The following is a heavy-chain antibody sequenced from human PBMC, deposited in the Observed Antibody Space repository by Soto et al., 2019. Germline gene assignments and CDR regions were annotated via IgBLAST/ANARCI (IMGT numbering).Heavy chain of an antibody. V-gene: IGHV2-5*02. J-gene: IGHJ4*02. Sequence: QITLKESGPTLVKPTQTLTLTCTVTGFSLNTRGVAVAWIRQPPGKALEWLGLIYWDDDTRYSPSLKTRLIIARDTSENQVVLTLTDLDPVDTATYFFAYTFGIFTGYNINFDYWGQGALVTVSS. CDR2: IYWDDDT. D-gene: IGHD3-9*01. CDR3: AYTFGIFTGYNINFDY. CDR1: GFSLNTRGVA.